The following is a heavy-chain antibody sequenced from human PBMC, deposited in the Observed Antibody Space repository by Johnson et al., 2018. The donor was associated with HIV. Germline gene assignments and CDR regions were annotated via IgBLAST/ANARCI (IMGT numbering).Heavy chain of an antibody. CDR1: GFTFSSYA. V-gene: IGHV3-23*04. Sequence: VQLVESGGGLVQPGGSLRLSCAASGFTFSSYAMSWVRQAPGKGLEWVSAISGSGGSTYYADSVKGRFTISRDNSKTTLYLQMNSLRAEDTAVYYCAKDCSGGSCYLDAFDIWGQGTMVTVSS. CDR3: AKDCSGGSCYLDAFDI. CDR2: ISGSGGST. D-gene: IGHD2-15*01. J-gene: IGHJ3*02.